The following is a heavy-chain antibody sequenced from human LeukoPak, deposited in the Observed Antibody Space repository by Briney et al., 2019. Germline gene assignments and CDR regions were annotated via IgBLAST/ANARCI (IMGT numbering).Heavy chain of an antibody. D-gene: IGHD3-10*02. V-gene: IGHV4-4*09. CDR3: ARHGSTNYYVT. J-gene: IGHJ5*02. CDR2: IYTSGSP. Sequence: SETLSLTCTVSTGPLSSNCSSCIRQPPGKVLEWIGYIYTSGSPNYNPSLKSRVTISEETSKNQFSLELSSVTAADTAVYYCARHGSTNYYVTWGQRTLVTVSS. CDR1: TGPLSSNC.